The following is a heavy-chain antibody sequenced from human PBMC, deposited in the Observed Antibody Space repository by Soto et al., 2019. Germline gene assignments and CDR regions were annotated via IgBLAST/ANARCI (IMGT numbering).Heavy chain of an antibody. CDR1: GFIFAKYG. D-gene: IGHD1-1*01. CDR3: ARARGANNWANYHGLDV. J-gene: IGHJ6*02. Sequence: QEQLVESGGGVVQPGRSLRLSCAASGFIFAKYGMHWVRQAPGKGLEWVALITYEGSNKYYADAVKGRFTISRDNAKDMVSLQMDSLRGEDTAVYYCARARGANNWANYHGLDVWGQGTTVTVSS. CDR2: ITYEGSNK. V-gene: IGHV3-30*03.